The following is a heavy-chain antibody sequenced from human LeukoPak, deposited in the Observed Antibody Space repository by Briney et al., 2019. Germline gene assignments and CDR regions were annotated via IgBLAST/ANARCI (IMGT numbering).Heavy chain of an antibody. Sequence: SETLSLTCAVYGASFTGYYWSWFRQPPGKGLEWIGEINHSGGTNYNPSLKSQVTISLDTSNNQFSLKLNSVTAADTAVYYCARLLPLQGGDVWGQGTTVTVSS. V-gene: IGHV4-34*01. CDR3: ARLLPLQGGDV. J-gene: IGHJ6*02. CDR1: GASFTGYY. CDR2: INHSGGT. D-gene: IGHD2-15*01.